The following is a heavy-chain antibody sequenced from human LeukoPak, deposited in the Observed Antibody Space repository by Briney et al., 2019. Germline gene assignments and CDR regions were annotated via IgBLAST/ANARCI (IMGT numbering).Heavy chain of an antibody. J-gene: IGHJ4*02. D-gene: IGHD3-9*01. V-gene: IGHV3-33*06. CDR3: AKLLLHYDILTGYYFDY. CDR2: VWYDGSKK. Sequence: PGGSLRLSCAASGFTFSSYGMHWVRQAPGKGLEWVAIVWYDGSKKYYADSVKGRFTISRDNSKNTLYLQMNSLRAEDTAVYYCAKLLLHYDILTGYYFDYWGQGTLVTVSS. CDR1: GFTFSSYG.